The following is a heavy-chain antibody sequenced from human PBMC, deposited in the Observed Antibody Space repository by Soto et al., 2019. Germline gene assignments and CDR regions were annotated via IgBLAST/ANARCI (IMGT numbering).Heavy chain of an antibody. CDR2: INSDGSST. D-gene: IGHD2-8*01. V-gene: IGHV3-74*01. Sequence: GGSLRLSCAASGFTFSSYWMHWVRQAPGKGLVWVSRINSDGSSTSYADSVKGRFTISRDNAKNTLYPQMNSLRAEDTAVYYCARDWGYCTNGVCYPLYYFDYWGQGTLVTVSS. J-gene: IGHJ4*02. CDR1: GFTFSSYW. CDR3: ARDWGYCTNGVCYPLYYFDY.